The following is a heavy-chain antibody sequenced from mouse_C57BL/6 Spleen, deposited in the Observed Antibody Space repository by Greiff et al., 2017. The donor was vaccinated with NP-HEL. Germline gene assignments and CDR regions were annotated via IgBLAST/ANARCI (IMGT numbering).Heavy chain of an antibody. CDR3: ASGVTGTPFAY. J-gene: IGHJ3*01. CDR1: GYTFTSYW. Sequence: QVQLQQPGAELVRPGTSVKLSCKASGYTFTSYWMHWVKQRPGQGLEWIGVIDPSDSYTNYNQKFKGKATLTVDTSSSTAYMQLSSLTSEDSAVYYCASGVTGTPFAYWGQGTLVTVSA. D-gene: IGHD4-1*01. CDR2: IDPSDSYT. V-gene: IGHV1-59*01.